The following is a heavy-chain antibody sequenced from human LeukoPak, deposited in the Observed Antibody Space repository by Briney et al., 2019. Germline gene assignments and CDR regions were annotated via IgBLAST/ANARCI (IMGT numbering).Heavy chain of an antibody. CDR2: IIPIFGIA. CDR3: ARVDYGDYNFDY. CDR1: GGTFSSYA. D-gene: IGHD4-17*01. Sequence: PAASVKVSCKASGGTFSSYAISWVRQAPGQGLEWMGRIIPIFGIANYAQKFQGRVTITADKSTSTAYMELRSLRSDDTAVYYCARVDYGDYNFDYWGQGTLVTVSS. V-gene: IGHV1-69*04. J-gene: IGHJ4*02.